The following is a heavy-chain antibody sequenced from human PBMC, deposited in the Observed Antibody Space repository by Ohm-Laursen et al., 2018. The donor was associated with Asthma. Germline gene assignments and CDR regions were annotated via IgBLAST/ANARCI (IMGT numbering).Heavy chain of an antibody. Sequence: SSVKVSCKASGYTFTSYAMHWVRQAPGQRLEWMGWINAGNGNTKYSQKFQGRVTITRDTSASTAYMELRSLRSDDTAVYYCARPQQGYCSSTSCYLSSGWFDPWGQGTLVTVSS. CDR2: INAGNGNT. J-gene: IGHJ5*02. CDR3: ARPQQGYCSSTSCYLSSGWFDP. D-gene: IGHD2-2*01. CDR1: GYTFTSYA. V-gene: IGHV1-3*01.